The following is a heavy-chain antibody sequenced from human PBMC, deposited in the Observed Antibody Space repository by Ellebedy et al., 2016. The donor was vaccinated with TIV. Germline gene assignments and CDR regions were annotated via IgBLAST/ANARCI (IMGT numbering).Heavy chain of an antibody. D-gene: IGHD5-12*01. CDR1: GFTFSSYA. CDR2: MWHGRISK. V-gene: IGHV3-33*01. CDR3: ARGEYSGYDPTAH. Sequence: GESLKISCATSGFTFSSYAMHWVRQPPGQGLEWVAVMWHGRISKDYADSVKGRFAISGDNSKNTLYLQMNNLRVEDTAVYYWARGEYSGYDPTAHWGQGTLVIVSS. J-gene: IGHJ4*02.